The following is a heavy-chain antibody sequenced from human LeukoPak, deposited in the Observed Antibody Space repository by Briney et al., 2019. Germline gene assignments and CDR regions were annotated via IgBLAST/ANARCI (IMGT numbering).Heavy chain of an antibody. CDR3: ARDLNYGDYAGDY. CDR2: IKQDGSEK. CDR1: GFTFSSYS. V-gene: IGHV3-7*01. Sequence: GGSLRLSCAASGFTFSSYSMSWVRQAPGKGLEWVANIKQDGSEKYYVDSVKGRFTISRDNAKNSLYLQMNSLRAEDTAVYYCARDLNYGDYAGDYWGQGTLVTVSS. D-gene: IGHD4-17*01. J-gene: IGHJ4*02.